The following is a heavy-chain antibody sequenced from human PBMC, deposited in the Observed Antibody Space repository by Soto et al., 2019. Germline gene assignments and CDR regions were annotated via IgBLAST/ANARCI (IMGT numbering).Heavy chain of an antibody. J-gene: IGHJ3*02. V-gene: IGHV1-69*02. CDR2: IIPILGIA. Sequence: QVQLVQSGAEVKKPGSSVKVSCKASGGTFSSYTISWVRQAPGQGLEWMGRIIPILGIANYAQKFQGRVTITADKSTSTAYMELSSLRSEDTAVYYCASLKRQLRRDAFDIWGQGTMVTVSS. D-gene: IGHD2-2*01. CDR1: GGTFSSYT. CDR3: ASLKRQLRRDAFDI.